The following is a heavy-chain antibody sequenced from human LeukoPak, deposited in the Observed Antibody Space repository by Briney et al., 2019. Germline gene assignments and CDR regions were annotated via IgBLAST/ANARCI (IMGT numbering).Heavy chain of an antibody. CDR3: ARPTKKQWGGDAFDI. V-gene: IGHV4-59*08. J-gene: IGHJ3*02. Sequence: PSETLSLTCTVSGGSISSYYWSWIRQPPGKGLEWIGYIYYSGSTNYNPSLKSRVTISVDTSKNQFSLKLSSVTAADTAVYYCARPTKKQWGGDAFDIWGQGTMVTVSS. CDR1: GGSISSYY. CDR2: IYYSGST. D-gene: IGHD6-19*01.